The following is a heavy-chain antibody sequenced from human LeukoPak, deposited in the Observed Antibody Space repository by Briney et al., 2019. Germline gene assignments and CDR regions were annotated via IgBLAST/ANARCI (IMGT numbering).Heavy chain of an antibody. CDR1: GYTFTGYY. D-gene: IGHD2-15*01. CDR2: INPNSGGT. J-gene: IGHJ3*02. CDR3: ARELGGYCSGGSCYDPDAFDI. V-gene: IGHV1-2*02. Sequence: ASVKVSCKASGYTFTGYYMHWVRQAPGQGPEWMGWINPNSGGTNYAQKFQGRVTMTRDTSISTAYMELSRLRSDDTAVYYCARELGGYCSGGSCYDPDAFDIWGQGTMVTVSS.